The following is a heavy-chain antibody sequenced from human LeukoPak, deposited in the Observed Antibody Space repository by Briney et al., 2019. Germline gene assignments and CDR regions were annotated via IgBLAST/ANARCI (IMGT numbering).Heavy chain of an antibody. CDR1: GYTFTNFA. Sequence: ASVKVSCKASGYTFTNFAITWVRQAPGHGLEWMGWINIYSNHINYAQKFQGRFIMTTDTSTSTAYMELMGLRSDDTAVYYCARGGFGGYFYWGQGTLVTVSS. D-gene: IGHD3-22*01. J-gene: IGHJ4*02. CDR3: ARGGFGGYFY. CDR2: INIYSNHI. V-gene: IGHV1-18*01.